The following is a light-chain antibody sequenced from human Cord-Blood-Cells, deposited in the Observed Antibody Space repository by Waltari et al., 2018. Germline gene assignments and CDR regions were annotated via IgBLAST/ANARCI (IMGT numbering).Light chain of an antibody. CDR2: DVS. V-gene: IGLV2-14*03. CDR1: SSDVGGYNY. Sequence: QSALTQPASVSGSPGQSITISCTGTSSDVGGYNYVSWYQHHPGKAPKLMIYDVSKRPSGVSNRFSGSKSGNTASLTISGLQAEDEADYYCSSYTSSSTSWVFGGGTKLTVL. CDR3: SSYTSSSTSWV. J-gene: IGLJ3*02.